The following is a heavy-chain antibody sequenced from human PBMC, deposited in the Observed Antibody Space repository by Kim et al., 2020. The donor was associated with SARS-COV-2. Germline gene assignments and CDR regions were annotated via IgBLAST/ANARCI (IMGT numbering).Heavy chain of an antibody. CDR3: ARALYYGSGNWFDP. D-gene: IGHD3-10*01. Sequence: QKFQGRVTITRDTSASTAYMELSSLRSEDTAVYYCARALYYGSGNWFDPWGQGTLVTVSS. V-gene: IGHV1-3*01. J-gene: IGHJ5*02.